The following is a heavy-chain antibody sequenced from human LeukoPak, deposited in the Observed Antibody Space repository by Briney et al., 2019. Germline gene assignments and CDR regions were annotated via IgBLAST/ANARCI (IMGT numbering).Heavy chain of an antibody. D-gene: IGHD2-15*01. Sequence: SQTLSLTCAISGDSVSSNSAAWNWIRQSPSRGLEWLGRTYYRSKWYNDYAVSVKSRITINPDTSKNQFSPQLNSVTPEDTAVYYCARVGYCSGGSCTLPYYYYGMDVWGQGTTVTVSS. J-gene: IGHJ6*02. CDR1: GDSVSSNSAA. CDR3: ARVGYCSGGSCTLPYYYYGMDV. CDR2: TYYRSKWYN. V-gene: IGHV6-1*01.